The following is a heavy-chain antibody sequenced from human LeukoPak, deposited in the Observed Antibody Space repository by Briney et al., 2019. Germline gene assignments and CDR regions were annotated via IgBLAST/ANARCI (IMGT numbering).Heavy chain of an antibody. D-gene: IGHD6-19*01. J-gene: IGHJ6*02. CDR2: IYSGGST. CDR3: ARDAHEQWSVLGVYHYGFDV. CDR1: GFSVTTKY. Sequence: GGSLRLSCEASGFSVTTKYMSWVRQAPGKGLEWVSVIYSGGSTYYADSVKARFTISRDNAKSSLYLQMNSLGVEDTAVYYCARDAHEQWSVLGVYHYGFDVWGQGTTLTVSS. V-gene: IGHV3-66*01.